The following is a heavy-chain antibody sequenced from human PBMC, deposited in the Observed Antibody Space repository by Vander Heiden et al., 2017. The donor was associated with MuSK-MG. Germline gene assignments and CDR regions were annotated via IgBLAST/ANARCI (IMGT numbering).Heavy chain of an antibody. D-gene: IGHD3-22*01. V-gene: IGHV5-10-1*03. CDR3: ARPTRYYDSSGYYPLGMDV. J-gene: IGHJ6*02. CDR1: GYSFTSSW. CDR2: IDPSHYYT. Sequence: DVQLVQSGAEVKKPGESLRISGTGSGYSFTSSWIGWVRLMPGKGLEWMGRIDPSHYYTNYSPSFQGHVTITADKSISTAYLQWSSLKASDTAMYYCARPTRYYDSSGYYPLGMDVWGQGTTVTVSS.